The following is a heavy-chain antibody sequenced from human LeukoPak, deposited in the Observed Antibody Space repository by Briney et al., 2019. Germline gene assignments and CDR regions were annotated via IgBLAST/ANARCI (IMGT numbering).Heavy chain of an antibody. CDR3: AKELIAAADTTRRGGYFDY. CDR2: ISSSGSAI. Sequence: GGSLRLSCAASGFTFSDYYMSWMRQAPGKGLEWVSYISSSGSAIYYADSVKGRFTISRDNSKNTLYLQMNSLRAEDTAVYYCAKELIAAADTTRRGGYFDYWGQGTLVTVSS. CDR1: GFTFSDYY. D-gene: IGHD6-13*01. J-gene: IGHJ4*02. V-gene: IGHV3-11*04.